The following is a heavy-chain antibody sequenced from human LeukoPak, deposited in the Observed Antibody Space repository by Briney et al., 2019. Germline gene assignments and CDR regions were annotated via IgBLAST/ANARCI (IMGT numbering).Heavy chain of an antibody. V-gene: IGHV3-23*01. D-gene: IGHD6-13*01. CDR3: AKENFPIAAAGTEDWFDP. CDR1: GFTFSSYA. J-gene: IGHJ5*02. CDR2: ISGSGGST. Sequence: GGSLRLSCEASGFTFSSYAMSWVRQAPGKGLEWVSAISGSGGSTYYADSVKGRFTISRDNSKNTLYLQMNSLRAEDTAVYYCAKENFPIAAAGTEDWFDPWGQGTLVTVSS.